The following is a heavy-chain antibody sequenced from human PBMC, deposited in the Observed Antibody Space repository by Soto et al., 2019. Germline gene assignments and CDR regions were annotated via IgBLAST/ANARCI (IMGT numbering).Heavy chain of an antibody. Sequence: QITLKESGPTLVKPTQTLTLTCSFSGFSLTTSGVGVGWIRQPPGKALEWLALIYWNDDERYSSSLKHTLKITKDTSKNQVVLSMTNMDPADTGTYFCAHSRDPNYDLWSGYYCVFGVWGQGTVVTLSS. D-gene: IGHD3-3*01. V-gene: IGHV2-5*01. J-gene: IGHJ3*01. CDR1: GFSLTTSGVG. CDR2: IYWNDDE. CDR3: AHSRDPNYDLWSGYYCVFGV.